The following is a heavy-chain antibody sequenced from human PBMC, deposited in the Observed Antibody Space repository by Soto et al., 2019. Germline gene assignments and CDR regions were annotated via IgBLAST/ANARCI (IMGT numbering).Heavy chain of an antibody. CDR2: IIPMLSMS. V-gene: IGHV1-69*02. CDR3: ATSYGSGSRPFDY. CDR1: GGTFNSYT. Sequence: QVQLVQSGAEVKKSGSSVRVSCKASGGTFNSYTLSWVRQAPGQRLEWMGRIIPMLSMSTYAQKFQGRVSIIADQSTNTVCLDLSSLRSDDTAIYYGATSYGSGSRPFDYWGQGTLVTVSS. J-gene: IGHJ4*02. D-gene: IGHD3-10*01.